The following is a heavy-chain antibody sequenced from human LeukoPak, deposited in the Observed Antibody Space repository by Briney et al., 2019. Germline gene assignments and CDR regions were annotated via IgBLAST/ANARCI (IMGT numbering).Heavy chain of an antibody. D-gene: IGHD3-10*01. J-gene: IGHJ4*02. CDR2: IYTSGST. V-gene: IGHV4-61*02. CDR1: GGSISSGRYY. Sequence: SETLSLTCTVSGGSISSGRYYWRWIRQPAGTGLEWIGRIYTSGSTNYNPSLKSRVTISVDTSKNQFSLKLSSVTAADTAVYYCARVTPLGRFGEYDRGFDYWGQGTLVTVSS. CDR3: ARVTPLGRFGEYDRGFDY.